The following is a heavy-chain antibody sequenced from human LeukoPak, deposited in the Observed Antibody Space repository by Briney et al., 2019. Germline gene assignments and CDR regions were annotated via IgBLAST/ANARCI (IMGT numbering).Heavy chain of an antibody. Sequence: GGSLRLSCAASGFTFSSYWMHWVRQAPGKGLVWVSRINSDGSSTSYADSVKGRFTISRDNSKNTLYLQMNSLRAEDTAVYYCAKEVYGDYPRYYYYGMDVWGQGTTVTVSS. V-gene: IGHV3-74*01. CDR3: AKEVYGDYPRYYYYGMDV. CDR2: INSDGSST. D-gene: IGHD4-17*01. J-gene: IGHJ6*02. CDR1: GFTFSSYW.